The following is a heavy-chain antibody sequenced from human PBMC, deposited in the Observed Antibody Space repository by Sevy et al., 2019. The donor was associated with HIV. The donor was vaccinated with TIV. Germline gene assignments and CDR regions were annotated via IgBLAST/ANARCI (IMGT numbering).Heavy chain of an antibody. Sequence: GGSLRLSCAASGVTFNTHAMHWVRQAPGKRLEWVALIWYDGTIKYYADSVKGRFTISRDNSKDTLFLQMNSLTPEDTAVYYCARGGGYCGGDCYSIDYWGQGALVTVSS. CDR3: ARGGGYCGGDCYSIDY. CDR2: IWYDGTIK. D-gene: IGHD2-21*02. V-gene: IGHV3-30*04. CDR1: GVTFNTHA. J-gene: IGHJ4*02.